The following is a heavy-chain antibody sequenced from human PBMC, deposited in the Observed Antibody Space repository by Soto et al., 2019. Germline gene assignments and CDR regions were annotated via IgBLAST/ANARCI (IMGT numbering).Heavy chain of an antibody. D-gene: IGHD3-16*02. CDR2: IYHGGTT. CDR3: ARSSGGVFGITIEGSNWLAP. Sequence: PSDTLSLTCTFSGYSISSGSYLGWIRQPPGNWPEWIASIYHGGTTFYNPSLKSRVTVSVDKSNNQFSLKLRSVTAADTAVYYCARSSGGVFGITIEGSNWLAPWGQGSLVTVSS. CDR1: GYSISSGSY. V-gene: IGHV4-38-2*02. J-gene: IGHJ5*02.